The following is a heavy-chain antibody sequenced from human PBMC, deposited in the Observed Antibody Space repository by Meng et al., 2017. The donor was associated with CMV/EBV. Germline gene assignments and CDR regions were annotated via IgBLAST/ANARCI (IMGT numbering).Heavy chain of an antibody. D-gene: IGHD6-13*01. CDR3: ARLIAAAPYYFDY. CDR1: GFTVSSNF. Sequence: FAASGFTVSSNFMRWVRQAPGEGLEWVSVIYSGGSTYYADSVKGRFTISRDNSKNTLYLQMNSLRAEDTAVYYCARLIAAAPYYFDYWGQGTLVTVSS. CDR2: IYSGGST. J-gene: IGHJ4*02. V-gene: IGHV3-53*01.